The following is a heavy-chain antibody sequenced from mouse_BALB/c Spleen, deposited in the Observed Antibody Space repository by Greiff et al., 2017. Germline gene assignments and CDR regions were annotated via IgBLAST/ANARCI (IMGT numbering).Heavy chain of an antibody. J-gene: IGHJ4*01. Sequence: EVQRVESGGGLVQPGGSRKLSCAASGFTFSSFGMHWVRQAPEKGLEWVAYISSGSSTIYYADTVKGRFTISRDNPKNTLFLQMTSLRSEDTAMYYCARSGQYYYAMDYWGQGTSVTVSS. CDR2: ISSGSSTI. CDR3: ARSGQYYYAMDY. CDR1: GFTFSSFG. D-gene: IGHD3-2*02. V-gene: IGHV5-17*02.